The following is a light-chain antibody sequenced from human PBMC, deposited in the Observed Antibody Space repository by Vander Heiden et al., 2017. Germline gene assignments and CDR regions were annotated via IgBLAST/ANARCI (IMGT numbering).Light chain of an antibody. J-gene: IGKJ4*01. CDR1: QSVSSSH. CDR3: QQDGSSPSLT. V-gene: IGKV3-20*01. Sequence: EIVFTQSPGTLSLSPGERATLSCRASQSVSSSHLAWYQQKPGQAPRLLIYGASSRATGIPDRFSGSGSGTDFTLTISRLDPEDFAVYYCQQDGSSPSLTFGGGTKVEIK. CDR2: GAS.